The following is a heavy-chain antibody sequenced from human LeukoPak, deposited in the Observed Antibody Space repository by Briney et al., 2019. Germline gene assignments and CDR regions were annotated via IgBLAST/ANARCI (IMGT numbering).Heavy chain of an antibody. D-gene: IGHD1-14*01. CDR3: ARALSRNPAEDY. J-gene: IGHJ4*02. CDR2: IYTSGST. Sequence: SETLSLTCTVSGGSISSGSYYWSWIPQPAGKGLEWIGRIYTSGSTNYNPSLKSRVTISVDTSKNQFSLKLSSVTAADTAVYYCARALSRNPAEDYWGQGTLVTVSS. V-gene: IGHV4-61*02. CDR1: GGSISSGSYY.